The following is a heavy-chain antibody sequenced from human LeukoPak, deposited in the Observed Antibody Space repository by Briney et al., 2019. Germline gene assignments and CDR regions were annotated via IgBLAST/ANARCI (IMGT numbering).Heavy chain of an antibody. Sequence: SETLSLTCTVSGGSINSYHWSWIRQPPGKGLEWIGYIYYSGSTNYNPSLKSRLTISVDTSKNQFSLKLSSVTAADTAVYYCARGVEDWYYFDYWGQGTLVTVSS. CDR1: GGSINSYH. CDR2: IYYSGST. CDR3: ARGVEDWYYFDY. D-gene: IGHD3/OR15-3a*01. J-gene: IGHJ4*02. V-gene: IGHV4-59*08.